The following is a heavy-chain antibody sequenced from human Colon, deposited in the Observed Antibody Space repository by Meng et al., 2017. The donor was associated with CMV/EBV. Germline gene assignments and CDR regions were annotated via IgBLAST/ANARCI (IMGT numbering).Heavy chain of an antibody. CDR1: GFTFSSYW. D-gene: IGHD4-17*01. CDR2: IKQDGSEK. Sequence: GGSLRLSCAASGFTFSSYWMSWVRQAPGKGLEWVANIKQDGSEKYYVDSVKGRFTISRNNAKNSLYLQMNSLRAEDTAVYYCARYGDPPYYYYGMDVWGQGTTVTVS. J-gene: IGHJ6*02. V-gene: IGHV3-7*01. CDR3: ARYGDPPYYYYGMDV.